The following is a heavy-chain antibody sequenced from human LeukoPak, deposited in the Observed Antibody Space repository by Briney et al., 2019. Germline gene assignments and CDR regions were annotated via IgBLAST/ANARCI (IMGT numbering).Heavy chain of an antibody. CDR3: ARLVAATRVFDY. CDR2: NYRSGST. J-gene: IGHJ4*02. D-gene: IGHD2-15*01. CDR1: GGSISSGGYS. Sequence: PSQTLSLTCAVSGGSISSGGYSWSWIRQPPGKGLEWIGYNYRSGSTYYNPSLKSRVTISVDRSKNQFSLKLSSVTAADTAVYYCARLVAATRVFDYWGQGTLVTVSS. V-gene: IGHV4-30-2*01.